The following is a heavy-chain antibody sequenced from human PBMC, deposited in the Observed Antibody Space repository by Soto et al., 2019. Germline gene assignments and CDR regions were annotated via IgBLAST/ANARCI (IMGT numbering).Heavy chain of an antibody. CDR2: IIPILGIA. Sequence: SVKVSCKASGGTFSSYTISWVRQAPGQGLEWMGRIIPILGIANYAQKFQGRVTITADKSTSTAYMELSSLRVEDAAIYYCAKGSSGYYYPHLDNWGQGTPVTVSS. D-gene: IGHD3-22*01. CDR3: AKGSSGYYYPHLDN. CDR1: GGTFSSYT. V-gene: IGHV1-69*02. J-gene: IGHJ4*02.